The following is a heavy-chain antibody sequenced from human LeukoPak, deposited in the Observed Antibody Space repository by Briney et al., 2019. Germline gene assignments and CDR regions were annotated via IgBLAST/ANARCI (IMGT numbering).Heavy chain of an antibody. J-gene: IGHJ3*02. V-gene: IGHV3-53*01. Sequence: GGSLRLSCAASGFTFSSNYMSWVRQAPGKGLGWVSVIYSGGSTYYADSVKGRFTISRDNSKNTLYLQMNSLRAEDTAVYYCARGSPTDAFDIWGQGTMVTVSS. CDR2: IYSGGST. CDR1: GFTFSSNY. CDR3: ARGSPTDAFDI.